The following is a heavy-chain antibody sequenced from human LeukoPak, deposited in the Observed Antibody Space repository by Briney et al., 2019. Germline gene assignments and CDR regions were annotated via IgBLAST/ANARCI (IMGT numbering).Heavy chain of an antibody. D-gene: IGHD2-15*01. V-gene: IGHV3-21*01. Sequence: GGSLRLSCAASGFTFSSYSMNWVRQAPGKGLEWVSSISSSSSYIYYADSVKGRFTISRDNAKNSLYLQMNSLRAEDTAVYYCARIVVVVAATSPLYYFDYWGQGTLVTVSS. CDR1: GFTFSSYS. CDR3: ARIVVVVAATSPLYYFDY. J-gene: IGHJ4*02. CDR2: ISSSSSYI.